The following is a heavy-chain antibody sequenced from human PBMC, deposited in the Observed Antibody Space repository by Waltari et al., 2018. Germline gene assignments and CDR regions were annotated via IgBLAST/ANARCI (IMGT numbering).Heavy chain of an antibody. CDR3: AATVDSYFFDY. CDR2: ISSSGSTI. CDR1: GFTFSSYE. J-gene: IGHJ4*02. Sequence: EVQLVESGGGLVQPGGSLRLSCAASGFTFSSYEMNWVRQAPGKGLEWVSYISSSGSTIYYADSVKGRFTISRDNAKNSLYLQMNSLRAEDTAVYYCAATVDSYFFDYWGQGTLVTVSS. D-gene: IGHD4-17*01. V-gene: IGHV3-48*03.